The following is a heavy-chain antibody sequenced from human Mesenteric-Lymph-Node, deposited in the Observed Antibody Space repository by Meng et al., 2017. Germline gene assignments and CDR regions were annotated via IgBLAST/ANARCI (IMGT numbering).Heavy chain of an antibody. V-gene: IGHV4-34*01. CDR2: INHSGST. D-gene: IGHD4-17*01. CDR1: GGSFSGYY. CDR3: ARGFVKYTVTRVGNWFDP. Sequence: HVHLQQWGAGVLKPSETLSLTCAVYGGSFSGYYWSWIRQPPGKGLEWIGEINHSGSTNYNPSLKSRVTISVDTSKNQFSLKLSSVTAADTAVYYCARGFVKYTVTRVGNWFDPWGQGTLVTVSS. J-gene: IGHJ5*02.